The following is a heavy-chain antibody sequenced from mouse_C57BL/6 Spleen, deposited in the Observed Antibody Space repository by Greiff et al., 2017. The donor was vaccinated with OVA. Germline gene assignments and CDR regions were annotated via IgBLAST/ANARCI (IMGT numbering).Heavy chain of an antibody. CDR1: GFSLTSYG. CDR2: IWSGGST. CDR3: AKNYYGSSYWYFDV. D-gene: IGHD1-1*01. Sequence: QVQLKESGPGLVQPSQSLSITCTVSGFSLTSYGVHWVRQPPGKGLEWLGVIWSGGSTDYNAAFISRLSISKDNSKSQVFFKMNSLQADDTAIYYCAKNYYGSSYWYFDVWGTGTTVTVSS. V-gene: IGHV2-4*01. J-gene: IGHJ1*03.